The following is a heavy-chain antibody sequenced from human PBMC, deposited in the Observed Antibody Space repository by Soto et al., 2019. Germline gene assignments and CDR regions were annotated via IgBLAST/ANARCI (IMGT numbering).Heavy chain of an antibody. CDR3: ASVPLAAANFDY. Sequence: EVQLVESGGGLVQPGGSLRLSCAASGFTFSSYWMSWVRQAPGKGLEWVANIKQDGSEKYNVDSVKGRFTISSDNAKNSLYLQMNSLRADDTAVYYCASVPLAAANFDYWGQGTLVTVSS. D-gene: IGHD2-2*01. CDR1: GFTFSSYW. CDR2: IKQDGSEK. J-gene: IGHJ4*02. V-gene: IGHV3-7*05.